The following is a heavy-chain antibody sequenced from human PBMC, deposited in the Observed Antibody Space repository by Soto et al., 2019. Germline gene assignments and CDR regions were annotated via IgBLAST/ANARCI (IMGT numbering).Heavy chain of an antibody. V-gene: IGHV5-51*01. CDR2: XYXAXSXX. J-gene: IGHJ4*02. Sequence: PGESLKISCKGSGYTFSSYWISWVRQMPGXGLDXMXIXYXAXSXXXXSPSFQGQVVMSADRSINTAFLQWSSMKASDTAMYDCARWSYLDYWGQGTRVTVSS. CDR1: GYTFSSYW. CDR3: ARWSYLDY. D-gene: IGHD3-3*01.